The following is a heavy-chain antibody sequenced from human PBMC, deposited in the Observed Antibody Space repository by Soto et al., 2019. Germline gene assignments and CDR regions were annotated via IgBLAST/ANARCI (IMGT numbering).Heavy chain of an antibody. D-gene: IGHD3-22*01. V-gene: IGHV3-15*01. Sequence: GGTLRLSCAASNFTFHYAWLSWVRQPQGKGLEWVGRIKATASGRTTDYAAPVKGRSVTSRADSKDMLYLQTDSLKREDTDRYYCATDDTSGYYFETWGLGALVTVSS. J-gene: IGHJ4*02. CDR3: ATDDTSGYYFET. CDR1: NFTFHYAW. CDR2: IKATASGRTT.